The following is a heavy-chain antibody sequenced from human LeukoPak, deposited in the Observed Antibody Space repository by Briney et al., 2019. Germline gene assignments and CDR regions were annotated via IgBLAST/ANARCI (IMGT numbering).Heavy chain of an antibody. CDR2: TYYRSKWLN. J-gene: IGHJ4*02. Sequence: SQTLSLTCAISGDSVSSNIASWNWIRQSPSRALECLGRTYYRSKWLNDYTLSVRSRITINPDTSKNQFSLQLTSVTPEDTAVYYCAKGRDGYNDYWGQGTLVTVSS. CDR1: GDSVSSNIAS. V-gene: IGHV6-1*01. CDR3: AKGRDGYNDY. D-gene: IGHD5-24*01.